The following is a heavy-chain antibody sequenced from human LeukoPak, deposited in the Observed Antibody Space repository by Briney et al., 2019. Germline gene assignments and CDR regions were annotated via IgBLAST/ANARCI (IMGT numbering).Heavy chain of an antibody. V-gene: IGHV1-2*02. CDR3: ARPRGRPLLSAFDV. J-gene: IGHJ3*01. D-gene: IGHD3-16*01. Sequence: ASVKVSCKASGYTFTGYYLHWVRQAPGQGLEWMGWINPNGDGANYTQKFQGRVTMTRDTSITTAYMELDSPRSDDTAVYYCARPRGRPLLSAFDVWGQGTMVTVSS. CDR2: INPNGDGA. CDR1: GYTFTGYY.